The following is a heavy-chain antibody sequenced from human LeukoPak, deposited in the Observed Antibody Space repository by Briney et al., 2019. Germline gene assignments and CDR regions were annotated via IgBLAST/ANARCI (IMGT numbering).Heavy chain of an antibody. CDR3: ARDRDYGDYNTQDLFVY. V-gene: IGHV1-18*01. D-gene: IGHD4-17*01. Sequence: ASVRVSCKASGYTFTNFGINWVRQAPGQGLEWMGWISAYNGNTNYAQRLQGRVTMTTDTSTSTAYMELRRLRSDDTAVYYCARDRDYGDYNTQDLFVYWGQGTLVTVSS. J-gene: IGHJ4*02. CDR2: ISAYNGNT. CDR1: GYTFTNFG.